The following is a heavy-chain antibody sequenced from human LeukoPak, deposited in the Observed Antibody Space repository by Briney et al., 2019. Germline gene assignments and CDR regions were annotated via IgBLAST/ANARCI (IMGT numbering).Heavy chain of an antibody. CDR1: GYTFTAYY. J-gene: IGHJ5*02. Sequence: GASVKVSCKASGYTFTAYYIHWVRQAPGQGLEWMGWINPNSGDTNYAQKFQGRVTMTRDASISTLYMELSSLESDDTAIYFCARDLRIGDYYWFDAGGKGTLVTVSP. CDR2: INPNSGDT. CDR3: ARDLRIGDYYWFDA. V-gene: IGHV1-2*02. D-gene: IGHD1-26*01.